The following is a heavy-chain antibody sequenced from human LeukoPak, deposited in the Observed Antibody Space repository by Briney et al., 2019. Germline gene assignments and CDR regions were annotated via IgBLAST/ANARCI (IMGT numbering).Heavy chain of an antibody. D-gene: IGHD5-18*01. CDR1: GYSISSGYY. CDR2: IYHSGST. V-gene: IGHV4-38-2*01. J-gene: IGHJ5*02. Sequence: SETLSLTCAVSGYSISSGYYWGWIRQPPGKGLEWIGSIYHSGSTYYNPSLKSRVTISVDTSKNQFSLKLSSVTAADTAVYYCARREGYSYGNGWFDPWGQGTLVTVSS. CDR3: ARREGYSYGNGWFDP.